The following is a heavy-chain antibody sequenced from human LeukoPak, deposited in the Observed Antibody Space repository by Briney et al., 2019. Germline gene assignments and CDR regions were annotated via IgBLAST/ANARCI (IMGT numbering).Heavy chain of an antibody. CDR2: IIPIFGTA. CDR3: ARVPLPDDSSGYYWPDSPDY. CDR1: GGTFSSYA. D-gene: IGHD3-22*01. Sequence: ASVKVSCKASGGTFSSYAISWVRQAPGQGLEWMGGIIPIFGTANYAQKFQGRVTITADESTSTAYMELSSLRSEDTAVYYCARVPLPDDSSGYYWPDSPDYWGQGTLVTVSS. J-gene: IGHJ4*02. V-gene: IGHV1-69*13.